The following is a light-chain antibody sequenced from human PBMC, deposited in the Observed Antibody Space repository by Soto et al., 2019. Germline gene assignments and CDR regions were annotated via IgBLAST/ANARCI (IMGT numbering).Light chain of an antibody. CDR3: QQSYSTPRT. V-gene: IGKV1-39*01. CDR1: QSISTY. Sequence: DIQMTQSPSSLSASVGDRVTITCRASQSISTYLNWYQHKPGKAPKLLLYAASSLQSGVPSGFSGRGSGTDFTLTISSLQPEDFATCYCQQSYSTPRTFGQGTKLEIK. CDR2: AAS. J-gene: IGKJ2*02.